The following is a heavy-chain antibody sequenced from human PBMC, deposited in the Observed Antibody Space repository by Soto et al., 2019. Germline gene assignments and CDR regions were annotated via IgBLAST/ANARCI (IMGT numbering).Heavy chain of an antibody. Sequence: EVQLLESGGGLVQPGGSLRLSCAASGFTFSSYAMSWVRQAPGKGLEWVSAISGSGGSTYYADSVKGRFTISRDNSKNTQELQMNSLRSKDTASYYRAKPRADIVATIVFCRVDYWGQGTLVTVSS. D-gene: IGHD5-12*01. V-gene: IGHV3-23*01. J-gene: IGHJ4*02. CDR2: ISGSGGST. CDR1: GFTFSSYA. CDR3: AKPRADIVATIVFCRVDY.